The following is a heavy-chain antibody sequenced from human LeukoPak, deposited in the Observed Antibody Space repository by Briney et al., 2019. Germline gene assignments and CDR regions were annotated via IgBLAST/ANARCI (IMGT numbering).Heavy chain of an antibody. J-gene: IGHJ4*02. D-gene: IGHD3-22*01. CDR2: IYYAGST. CDR3: ARSGRYYYDSSGYYRFDY. Sequence: SETLSLTCTVSGGSINSYYWSWIRQPPGKGLEWIGYIYYAGSTNYNPSLKSRITISVDTSKNQFSLKLTSITAADTAVYYCARSGRYYYDSSGYYRFDYWGQGTLVTVSS. CDR1: GGSINSYY. V-gene: IGHV4-59*01.